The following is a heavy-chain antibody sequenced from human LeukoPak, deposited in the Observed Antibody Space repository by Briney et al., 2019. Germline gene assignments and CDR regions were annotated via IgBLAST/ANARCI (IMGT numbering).Heavy chain of an antibody. J-gene: IGHJ4*02. V-gene: IGHV3-23*01. D-gene: IGHD3-22*01. Sequence: GRSLRLSCAASGFTFDDYAMHWVRQAPGEGLEWVSDISGGEISTYYADSVRGRFTISRDNSRNTLSLQMNSLGAQDTAVYYCAKLGTYDSRGYYFLFDSWGRGTRVTVSS. CDR2: ISGGEIST. CDR1: GFTFDDYA. CDR3: AKLGTYDSRGYYFLFDS.